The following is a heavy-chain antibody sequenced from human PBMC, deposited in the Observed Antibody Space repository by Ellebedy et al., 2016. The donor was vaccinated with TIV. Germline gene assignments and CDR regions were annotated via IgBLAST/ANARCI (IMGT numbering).Heavy chain of an antibody. V-gene: IGHV3-33*01. CDR2: IWYDGTDA. D-gene: IGHD4-23*01. CDR1: GFSFSSYG. CDR3: ARDSRGRWTPFDH. J-gene: IGHJ4*02. Sequence: GESLKISCAASGFSFSSYGMHWVRQSPGKGLEWMAFIWYDGTDASYAESVEGRFSISRDNSKNTLYLHMKGLRAEDTAIYYCARDSRGRWTPFDHWGQGTVVAVSS.